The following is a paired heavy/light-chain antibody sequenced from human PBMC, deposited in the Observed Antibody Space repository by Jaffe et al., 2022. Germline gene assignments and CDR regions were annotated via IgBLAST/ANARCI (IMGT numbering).Heavy chain of an antibody. CDR3: ASQRGTGSLAYCGGDCYSLHWYFDL. V-gene: IGHV4-39*01. Sequence: QLQLQESGPGLVKPSETLSLTCTVSGGSISSSSYYWGWIRQPPGKGLEWIGSIYYSGSTYYNPSLKSRVTISVDTSKNQFSLKLSSVTAADTAVYYCASQRGTGSLAYCGGDCYSLHWYFDLWGRGTLVTVSS. J-gene: IGHJ2*01. D-gene: IGHD2-21*01. CDR2: IYYSGST. CDR1: GGSISSSSYY.
Light chain of an antibody. CDR2: WAS. V-gene: IGKV4-1*01. Sequence: DIVMTQSPDSLAVSLGERATINCKSSQSVLYSSNNKNYLAWYQQKPGQPPKLLIYWASTRESGVPDRFSGSGSGTDFTLTISSLQAEDVAVYYCQQYYSTSRLTFGGGTKVEIK. J-gene: IGKJ4*01. CDR1: QSVLYSSNNKNY. CDR3: QQYYSTSRLT.